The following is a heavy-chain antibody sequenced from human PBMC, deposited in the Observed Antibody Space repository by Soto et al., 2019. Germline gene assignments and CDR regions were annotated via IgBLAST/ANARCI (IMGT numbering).Heavy chain of an antibody. D-gene: IGHD3-22*01. Sequence: PGESLKISCKGSGYSFTSYWIGWVRQMPGKGLGWVGIIYPGDSDTRYSPSFQGQVTISADKSISAAYLQWSSLKASDTAMYYCASGSAMGYYDSSGYPGGRDAFDIWGQGTMVTVSS. CDR1: GYSFTSYW. CDR2: IYPGDSDT. V-gene: IGHV5-51*01. J-gene: IGHJ3*02. CDR3: ASGSAMGYYDSSGYPGGRDAFDI.